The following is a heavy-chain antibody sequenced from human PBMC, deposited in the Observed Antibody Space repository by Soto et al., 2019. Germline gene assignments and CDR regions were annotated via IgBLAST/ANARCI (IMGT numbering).Heavy chain of an antibody. CDR3: AKEMTSGYYLFDY. V-gene: IGHV3-23*01. Sequence: GGSLRLSCAASGFTFTSYATSWVRQAPGKGLEWVSTISGTGGSTYYPDSVKGRFTISRDNSKNTVYLQMSSLRAEDAAVYYCAKEMTSGYYLFDYWGQGTLVTVSS. CDR2: ISGTGGST. J-gene: IGHJ4*02. CDR1: GFTFTSYA. D-gene: IGHD3-22*01.